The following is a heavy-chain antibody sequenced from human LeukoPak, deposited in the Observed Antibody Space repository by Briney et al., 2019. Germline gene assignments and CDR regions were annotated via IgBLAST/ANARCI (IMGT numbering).Heavy chain of an antibody. CDR1: GGSISSYY. J-gene: IGHJ6*03. CDR3: ATTTEGYCRGRSCYSYYYYMDV. D-gene: IGHD2-15*01. Sequence: SETLSLTCTVSGGSISSYYWSWIGQPPGKGLVGIGYIHYRGRTNYNPSLKSRVTISVDTSKNHFSLKLSSVTAADTAVYYCATTTEGYCRGRSCYSYYYYMDVWGKGTTVTVSS. CDR2: IHYRGRT. V-gene: IGHV4-59*01.